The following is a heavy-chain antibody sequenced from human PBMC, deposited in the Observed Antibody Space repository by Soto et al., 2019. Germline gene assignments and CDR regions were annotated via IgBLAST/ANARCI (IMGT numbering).Heavy chain of an antibody. J-gene: IGHJ6*03. CDR1: GYSFTSYW. CDR2: IYPGDSDT. Sequence: GESLQISCKGSGYSFTSYWIGWVRQMPGKGLEWMGIIYPGDSDTRYSPSFQGQVTISADKSISTAYLQWSSLKASDTAMYYCATHNGFGELFGYYYMDVWGKGTTVTVSS. V-gene: IGHV5-51*01. CDR3: ATHNGFGELFGYYYMDV. D-gene: IGHD3-10*01.